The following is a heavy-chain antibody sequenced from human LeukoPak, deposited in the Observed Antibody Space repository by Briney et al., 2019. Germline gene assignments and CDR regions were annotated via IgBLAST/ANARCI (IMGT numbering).Heavy chain of an antibody. CDR3: ARRGYYYYGMDV. V-gene: IGHV5-10-1*01. J-gene: IGHJ6*02. CDR2: IDPSDSYT. CDR1: GYSFTNYW. Sequence: RGESLKISCKGSGYSFTNYWVGWVRQMPGKGLEWMGRIDPSDSYTNYSPSFQGHVTISVDKSISTAYLQWTSLKSSDSAMYYCARRGYYYYGMDVWGQGTTVTVSS. D-gene: IGHD3-10*01.